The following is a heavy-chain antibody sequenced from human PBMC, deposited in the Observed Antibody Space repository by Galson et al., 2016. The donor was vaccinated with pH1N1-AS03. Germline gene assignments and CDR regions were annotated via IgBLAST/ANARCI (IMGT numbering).Heavy chain of an antibody. D-gene: IGHD3-9*01. CDR3: ARGWYDIWTGYLVDPFDY. Sequence: SLRLSCAASGFTFSDYYMSWIRQAPGKGLEWISCITSSGGSGPTIYYADSVKVRFTISRDNAKNSLYLQMNSLRAGDTAVYYCARGWYDIWTGYLVDPFDYWGQGALVTVSS. CDR1: GFTFSDYY. J-gene: IGHJ4*02. V-gene: IGHV3-11*01. CDR2: ITSSGGSGPTI.